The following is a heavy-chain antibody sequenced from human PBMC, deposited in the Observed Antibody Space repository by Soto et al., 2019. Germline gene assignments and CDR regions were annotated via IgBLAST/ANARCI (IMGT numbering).Heavy chain of an antibody. CDR2: IKQDGSEK. Sequence: GGSLRLSCAASGFTFDDYTMHWVRQAPGKGLEWVANIKQDGSEKYYVDSVKGRFTISRDNAKNSLYLQMNSLRAEDTAVYYCAVREDYFDYWGQGTLVTVSS. J-gene: IGHJ4*02. CDR3: AVREDYFDY. CDR1: GFTFDDYT. V-gene: IGHV3-7*03.